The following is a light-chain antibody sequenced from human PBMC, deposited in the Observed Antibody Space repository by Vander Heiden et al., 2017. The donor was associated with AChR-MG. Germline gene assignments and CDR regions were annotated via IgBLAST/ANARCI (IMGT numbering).Light chain of an antibody. CDR3: CSYTSSGTLE. CDR2: EVS. Sequence: QSALTQPASMAGSPGQSITISCTGTSSDIGGYKYVSWSQQHPGKAPKLMIYEVSDRPSGVSNRFSGSKSGNTASLTISGLQAEDEADYYCCSYTSSGTLEFGGGTKVTVL. CDR1: SSDIGGYKY. V-gene: IGLV2-14*01. J-gene: IGLJ3*02.